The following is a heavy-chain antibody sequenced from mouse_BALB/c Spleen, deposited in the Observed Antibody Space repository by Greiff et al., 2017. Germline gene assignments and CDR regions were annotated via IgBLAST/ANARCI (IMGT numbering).Heavy chain of an antibody. J-gene: IGHJ4*01. V-gene: IGHV4-1*02. Sequence: EVKLMESGGGLVQPGGSLKLSCAASGFDFSRYWMSWVRQAPGKGLEWIGEINPDSSTINYTPSLKDKFIISRDNAKNTLYLQMSKVRSEDTALYYCARPFYYGSSIYYAMDYWGQGTSVTVSA. D-gene: IGHD1-1*01. CDR1: GFDFSRYW. CDR2: INPDSSTI. CDR3: ARPFYYGSSIYYAMDY.